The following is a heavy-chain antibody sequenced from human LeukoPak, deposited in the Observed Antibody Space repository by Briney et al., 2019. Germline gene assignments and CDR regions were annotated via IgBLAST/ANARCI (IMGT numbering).Heavy chain of an antibody. CDR3: ATTTIRLGY. J-gene: IGHJ4*02. CDR2: IYYSGST. Sequence: SETLSLTCTVSGVSISSYYWSWIRQPPGKGLEWIGYIYYSGSTNYNPSLKSRVTISVDTSKNQFSLKLSSVTAADTAVYYCATTTIRLGYWGQGTLVTVSS. D-gene: IGHD1-26*01. CDR1: GVSISSYY. V-gene: IGHV4-59*12.